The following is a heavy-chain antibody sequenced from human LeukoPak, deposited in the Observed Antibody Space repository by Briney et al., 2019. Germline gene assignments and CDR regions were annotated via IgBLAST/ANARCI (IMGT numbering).Heavy chain of an antibody. CDR2: IASKTDGGAT. Sequence: GGSLRLSCAASGFTFSSYGMHWVRQAPGEGLDWVGRIASKTDGGATDYAAPVKGRFTISRDDSKNTLNLQMNSLKTEDTAVYYCTTGIRGDWGQGTLVTVSS. V-gene: IGHV3-15*07. D-gene: IGHD3-10*01. CDR3: TTGIRGD. J-gene: IGHJ4*02. CDR1: GFTFSSYG.